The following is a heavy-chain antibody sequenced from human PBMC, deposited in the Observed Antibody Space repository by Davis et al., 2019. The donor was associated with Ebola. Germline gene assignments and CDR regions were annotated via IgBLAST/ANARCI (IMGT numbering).Heavy chain of an antibody. D-gene: IGHD6-19*01. J-gene: IGHJ4*02. CDR2: ISSSSSYI. V-gene: IGHV3-21*01. Sequence: GESLKISCAASGFTFSSYSMNWVRQAPGKGLEWVSSISSSSSYIYYADSVKGRFTISRDNAKNSLYLQMNSLRDEDTAVYYCARELYSSGWYYFDYWGQGTLVTVSS. CDR1: GFTFSSYS. CDR3: ARELYSSGWYYFDY.